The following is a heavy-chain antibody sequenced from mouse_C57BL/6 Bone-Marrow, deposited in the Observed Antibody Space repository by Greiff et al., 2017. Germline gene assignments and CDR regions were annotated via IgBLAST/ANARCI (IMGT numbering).Heavy chain of an antibody. D-gene: IGHD1-1*01. CDR3: ARGSHYVSMDY. J-gene: IGHJ4*01. CDR2: ISSGSGTI. CDR1: GFTFSNYG. V-gene: IGHV5-17*01. Sequence: EVKLMESGGGLVKPGGSLKLSCAASGFTFSNYGMHWVRQAPGQGLEWVAYISSGSGTIYYADTVKGRVTISRDNANNTLFLQMTSLRSEDTAMYYGARGSHYVSMDYWGQGTSVTVSS.